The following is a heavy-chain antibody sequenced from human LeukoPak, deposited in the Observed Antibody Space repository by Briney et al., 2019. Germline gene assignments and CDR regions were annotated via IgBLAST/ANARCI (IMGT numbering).Heavy chain of an antibody. CDR3: ARRISGAWFDS. V-gene: IGHV4-38-2*02. J-gene: IGHJ5*01. Sequence: SETLSLTCSVSGFSISSGYYWGWIRQPPGKGLDWIGIIYHSGSTYYNPSLKSRVTMSVDTSKNQFSLKLSSVTAADTAVYYCARRISGAWFDSWGQGTLVTVSS. CDR2: IYHSGST. CDR1: GFSISSGYY. D-gene: IGHD2-15*01.